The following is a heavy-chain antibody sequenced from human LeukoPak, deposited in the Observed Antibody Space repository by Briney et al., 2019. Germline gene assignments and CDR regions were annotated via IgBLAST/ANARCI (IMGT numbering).Heavy chain of an antibody. CDR2: ISSSTTYI. V-gene: IGHV3-21*01. Sequence: PGGSLRLSCAASEFXFSSYSIHWVRQAPGKGLEWVSSISSSTTYIYYADSVKGRFTISRDNAKNSLYLQMNSLRAEDTAVYYCARDVGYWYFDLWGRGTLVTVSS. CDR1: EFXFSSYS. J-gene: IGHJ2*01. D-gene: IGHD2-15*01. CDR3: ARDVGYWYFDL.